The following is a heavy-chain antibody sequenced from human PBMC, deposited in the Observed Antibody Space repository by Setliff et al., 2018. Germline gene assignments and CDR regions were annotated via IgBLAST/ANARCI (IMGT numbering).Heavy chain of an antibody. CDR3: AGATGVTYTWYFEH. D-gene: IGHD2-21*02. J-gene: IGHJ1*01. CDR1: GVSVSDYY. V-gene: IGHV4-4*07. Sequence: PSETLSLTCSVSGVSVSDYYWSWIRQPAGRGLEYIGRIYTSGATNYSPSVRGRVTISVDHLKNQVSLNLKSVTAADTAVYFCAGATGVTYTWYFEHWGQGSQVTVS. CDR2: IYTSGAT.